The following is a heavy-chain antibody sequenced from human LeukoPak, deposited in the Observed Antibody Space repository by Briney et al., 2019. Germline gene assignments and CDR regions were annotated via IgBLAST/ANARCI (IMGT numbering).Heavy chain of an antibody. V-gene: IGHV5-51*01. CDR3: ARLTNCSSTSCPYGMDV. CDR1: GYSFTSYW. J-gene: IGHJ6*02. D-gene: IGHD2-2*01. CDR2: IYPGDSDT. Sequence: GVSLKISCKGSGYSFTSYWIGWVRQMPGKGLEWMGIIYPGDSDTRYSPSFQGQVTISADKSISTAYLQWSSLKASDTAMYYCARLTNCSSTSCPYGMDVWGRGTTVTVSS.